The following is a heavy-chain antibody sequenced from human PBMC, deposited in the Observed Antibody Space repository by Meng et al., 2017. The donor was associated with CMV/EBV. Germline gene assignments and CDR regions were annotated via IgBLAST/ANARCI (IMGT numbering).Heavy chain of an antibody. V-gene: IGHV3-23*01. CDR3: AKDSLRAAGISYYFDY. D-gene: IGHD6-13*01. CDR1: GFTFSSYA. J-gene: IGHJ4*02. Sequence: ETLSLTCAASGFTFSSYAMSWVRQAPGEGLEWVSAISGSGGSTYYADSVKGRFTISRDNSKNTLYLQMNSLRAEDTAVYYCAKDSLRAAGISYYFDYWGQGTLVTVSS. CDR2: ISGSGGST.